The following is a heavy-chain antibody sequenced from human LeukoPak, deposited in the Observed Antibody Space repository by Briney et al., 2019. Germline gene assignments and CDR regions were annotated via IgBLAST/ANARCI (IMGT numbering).Heavy chain of an antibody. CDR3: ARESVVAATQGDY. CDR2: ISSSGTVI. J-gene: IGHJ4*02. D-gene: IGHD2-15*01. V-gene: IGHV3-48*03. CDR1: GFTFSDYE. Sequence: GGSLRLSCAASGFTFSDYEMNWVRQAPGKGLEWVSYISSSGTVIHYADAVKGRFTISRDNAENSLYLQMNSLRAVDTAVYYCARESVVAATQGDYWGQGTLVTVSS.